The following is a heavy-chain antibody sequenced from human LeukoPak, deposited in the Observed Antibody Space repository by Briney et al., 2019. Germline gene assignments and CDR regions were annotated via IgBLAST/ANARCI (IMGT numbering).Heavy chain of an antibody. J-gene: IGHJ4*02. CDR3: ARFRTWGDKAFDY. D-gene: IGHD2-21*02. Sequence: GGSLRLSCAASGFTFNAFGMNWVRQAPGKGLEWVSYIGTTSGAIYYADSVEGRFTISRDSAKNSLYLQMNSLRAEDTAVYYCARFRTWGDKAFDYWGQGTLVTVSS. CDR1: GFTFNAFG. V-gene: IGHV3-48*01. CDR2: IGTTSGAI.